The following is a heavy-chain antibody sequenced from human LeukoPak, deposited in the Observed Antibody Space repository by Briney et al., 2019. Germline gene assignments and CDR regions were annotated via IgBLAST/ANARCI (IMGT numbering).Heavy chain of an antibody. CDR3: ARFDHGSSAFDI. CDR2: IIPNSGGA. CDR1: EYTFSAYY. Sequence: ASVWVSCEASEYTFSAYYMHWVRQAPGQGREWMGWIIPNSGGAKYAQKFQGSVTMTRDTSISTAYMELSRLRSDDTAVYYCARFDHGSSAFDIWGQGTMVTVSS. J-gene: IGHJ3*02. V-gene: IGHV1-2*02. D-gene: IGHD6-6*01.